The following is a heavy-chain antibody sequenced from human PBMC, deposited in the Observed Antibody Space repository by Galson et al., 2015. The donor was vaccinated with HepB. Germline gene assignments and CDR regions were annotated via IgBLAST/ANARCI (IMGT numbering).Heavy chain of an antibody. V-gene: IGHV4-34*01. D-gene: IGHD6-13*01. CDR3: ARGVSSSWDSEHQTPYYFDY. Sequence: ETLSLTCAVYGGSFSGYYWSWIRQPPGKGLEWIGEINHSGSTNYNPSLKSRVTISVDTSKNQFSLKLSSVTAADTAVYYCARGVSSSWDSEHQTPYYFDYWGQGTLVTVSS. J-gene: IGHJ4*02. CDR2: INHSGST. CDR1: GGSFSGYY.